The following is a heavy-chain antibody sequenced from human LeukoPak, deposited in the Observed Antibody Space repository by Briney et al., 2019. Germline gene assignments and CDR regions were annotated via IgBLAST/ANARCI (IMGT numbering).Heavy chain of an antibody. J-gene: IGHJ6*03. CDR1: GGSISSYY. Sequence: SETLSLTCTVSGGSISSYYWSWIRQPPGKGLEWIGYIYYSGSTNYNPSLKSRVTISVDTSKNQFSLKLSPVTAADTAVYYCARDLHGGNSWDYYYYYMDVWGKGTTVTVSS. CDR2: IYYSGST. CDR3: ARDLHGGNSWDYYYYYMDV. D-gene: IGHD4-23*01. V-gene: IGHV4-59*01.